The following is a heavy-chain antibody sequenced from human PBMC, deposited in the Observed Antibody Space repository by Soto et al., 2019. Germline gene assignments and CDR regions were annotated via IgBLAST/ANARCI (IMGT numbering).Heavy chain of an antibody. CDR2: IYYSGST. CDR3: ARVTILYYFDY. CDR1: GGSISSYY. V-gene: IGHV4-59*01. J-gene: IGHJ4*02. Sequence: SETLSLTCTVSGGSISSYYWSWIRQPPGKRLEWIGYIYYSGSTNYNPSLKSRVTISVDTSKNQFSLKLSSVTAADTAVYYCARVTILYYFDYWGQGTLVTVSS. D-gene: IGHD3-3*01.